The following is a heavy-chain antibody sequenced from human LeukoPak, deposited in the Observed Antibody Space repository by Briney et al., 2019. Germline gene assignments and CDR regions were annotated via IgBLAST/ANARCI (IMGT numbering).Heavy chain of an antibody. CDR3: ARDQATDAFDI. V-gene: IGHV4-61*01. Sequence: PSETLSLTCTVSGGSISSGSYYWSWIRQPPGKGLEWIGYIYYSGSTNYNPSLKSRVTISVDTSKNQFSLKLSSVTAADTAVYYCARDQATDAFDIWGQGTMVTVSS. CDR2: IYYSGST. CDR1: GGSISSGSYY. J-gene: IGHJ3*02.